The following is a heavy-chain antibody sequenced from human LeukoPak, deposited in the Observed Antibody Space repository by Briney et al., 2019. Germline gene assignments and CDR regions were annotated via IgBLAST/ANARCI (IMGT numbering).Heavy chain of an antibody. D-gene: IGHD3-22*01. Sequence: ASVKVSCKASGYTFTSYYIHWVRQAPGQGLEWMGIINPSGGSTNYAQKFQGRVTMTEDTSTDTAYMELSSLRSEDTAVYYCATDSGFGGYYNHWGQGTLVTVSS. J-gene: IGHJ4*02. CDR2: INPSGGST. CDR3: ATDSGFGGYYNH. V-gene: IGHV1-46*01. CDR1: GYTFTSYY.